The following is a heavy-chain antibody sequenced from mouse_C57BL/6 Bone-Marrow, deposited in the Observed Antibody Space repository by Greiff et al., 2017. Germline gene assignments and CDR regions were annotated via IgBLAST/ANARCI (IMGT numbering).Heavy chain of an antibody. Sequence: QVQLQQPGADLVKPGASVKLSCKASGFTFTSYWMPWVQQRPGQGLEWIGMIHPNSGSTNYNEKFKSKATLTVDKPSSTAYMQHSSLTYEDCAVYYCARWGDYWGQGTSVTVSS. J-gene: IGHJ4*01. V-gene: IGHV1-64*01. CDR3: ARWGDY. CDR1: GFTFTSYW. CDR2: IHPNSGST.